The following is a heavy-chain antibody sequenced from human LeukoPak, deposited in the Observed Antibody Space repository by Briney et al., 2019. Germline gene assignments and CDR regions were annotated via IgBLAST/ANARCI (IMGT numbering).Heavy chain of an antibody. J-gene: IGHJ2*01. CDR2: ISISSTTI. Sequence: PGGSLRLSCAASGFTFSSYNMNWVRQAPGKGLEWVSYISISSTTIYYADSVKGRFTISRDNGKNSLSLQMNSLRAEDTAVYSCASSTYYYDSSGTRHWYFDLWGRGTLVTVSS. V-gene: IGHV3-48*01. CDR1: GFTFSSYN. CDR3: ASSTYYYDSSGTRHWYFDL. D-gene: IGHD3-22*01.